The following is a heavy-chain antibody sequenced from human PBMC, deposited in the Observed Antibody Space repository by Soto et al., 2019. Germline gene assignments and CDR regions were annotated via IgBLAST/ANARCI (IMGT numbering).Heavy chain of an antibody. D-gene: IGHD2-2*01. CDR1: GFTFSSYS. V-gene: IGHV3-21*01. CDR3: ARGSRQYQLPHLSRAEYFQH. J-gene: IGHJ1*01. Sequence: GGSLRLSCAASGFTFSSYSMNWVRQAPGKGLEWVSSISSSSSYIYYADSVKGRFTISRDNAKNSLYLQMNSLRAEDTAVYYCARGSRQYQLPHLSRAEYFQHWGQGTLVTVSS. CDR2: ISSSSSYI.